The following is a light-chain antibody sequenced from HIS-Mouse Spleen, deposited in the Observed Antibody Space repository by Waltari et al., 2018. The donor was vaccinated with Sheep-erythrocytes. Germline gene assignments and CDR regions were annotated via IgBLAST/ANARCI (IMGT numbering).Light chain of an antibody. CDR2: DVR. Sequence: QSALTQPRSVSGSPGQSVTISCTGTSSDVGGYNYVSWYQQHPGKAPNRMIYDVRKRPAGGPDRFSGSKSGHTASLTISGLQAEDEADYYCCSYAGSYNHVFATGTKVTVL. V-gene: IGLV2-11*01. J-gene: IGLJ1*01. CDR3: CSYAGSYNHV. CDR1: SSDVGGYNY.